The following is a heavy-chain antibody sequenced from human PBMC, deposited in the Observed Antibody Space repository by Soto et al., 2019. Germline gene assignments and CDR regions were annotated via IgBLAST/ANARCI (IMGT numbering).Heavy chain of an antibody. D-gene: IGHD3-3*01. CDR2: IYYSGST. J-gene: IGHJ6*02. CDR1: GGSINNGDYF. V-gene: IGHV4-30-4*01. Sequence: SETLSLTCTVSGGSINNGDYFWSWIRQPPVKSLEWIGYIYYSGSTYYNPSLKSRVTISVDTSKKQFSLKLSSVTAADTAVYYCARAVGVVIMDYYGMDVWGQGTTVTVSS. CDR3: ARAVGVVIMDYYGMDV.